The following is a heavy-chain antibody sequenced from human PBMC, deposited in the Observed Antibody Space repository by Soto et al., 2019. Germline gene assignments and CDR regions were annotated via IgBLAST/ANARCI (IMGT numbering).Heavy chain of an antibody. D-gene: IGHD6-13*01. V-gene: IGHV3-15*07. Sequence: GWSLRLSCAASGFTFSNAWMNWVRQAPGKGLEWVGLIKSKTDGGTTDYAAPVKGRFTISRDDSKNTLYLQMNSLKTEDTAVYYCSRREFSSSWYGGKHWGHGTLFTVSS. CDR2: IKSKTDGGTT. J-gene: IGHJ1*01. CDR3: SRREFSSSWYGGKH. CDR1: GFTFSNAW.